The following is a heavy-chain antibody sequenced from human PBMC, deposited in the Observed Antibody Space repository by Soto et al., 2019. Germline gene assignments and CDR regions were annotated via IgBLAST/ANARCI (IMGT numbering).Heavy chain of an antibody. CDR1: GGSISSYY. V-gene: IGHV4-39*01. D-gene: IGHD1-1*01. Sequence: SETLSLTCTVSGGSISSYYWGWIRQPPGKGLEWIGSIYYSGSTYYNPSLKSRVTISVDTSKNQFSLKLSSVTAADTAVYYCASGGSMGYYYGMDVWGQGTTVTVSS. CDR3: ASGGSMGYYYGMDV. J-gene: IGHJ6*02. CDR2: IYYSGST.